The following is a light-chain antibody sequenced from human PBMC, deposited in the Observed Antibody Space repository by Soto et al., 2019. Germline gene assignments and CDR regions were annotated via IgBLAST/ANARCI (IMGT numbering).Light chain of an antibody. CDR2: DAS. V-gene: IGKV3-11*01. Sequence: EIVLTQSPATLSLSPGERATLSCRASQSVGTYLAWYQHKPGQAPRLLIFDASNRATGIPARFSGSGSGTEFTLTISSLEPEDSALYYCQHRSNWPLTFGGGTKVEIK. J-gene: IGKJ4*01. CDR3: QHRSNWPLT. CDR1: QSVGTY.